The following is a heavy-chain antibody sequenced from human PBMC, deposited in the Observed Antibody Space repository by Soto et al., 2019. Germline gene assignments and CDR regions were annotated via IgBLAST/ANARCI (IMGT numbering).Heavy chain of an antibody. Sequence: SETLSLTCTVSGGSVRGYYWTWVRQPPGKGLEWIGFIHSSGNTNYNPSLKSRVTISLDTSKSQFSLELSSVTAADTAAYYCARTVLYQCGGVDRYHLAVWVKGTTVTVSS. CDR1: GGSVRGYY. J-gene: IGHJ6*04. V-gene: IGHV4-59*08. CDR2: IHSSGNT. D-gene: IGHD3-16*01. CDR3: ARTVLYQCGGVDRYHLAV.